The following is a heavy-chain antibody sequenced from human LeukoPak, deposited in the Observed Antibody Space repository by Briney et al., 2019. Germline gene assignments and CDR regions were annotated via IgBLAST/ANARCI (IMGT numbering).Heavy chain of an antibody. CDR1: GFTFSSYA. CDR2: ISYDGSNK. J-gene: IGHJ6*02. CDR3: ARDTYSSGWSSKNYYYYYGMDV. Sequence: HPGGSLRLSCAASGFTFSSYAMHWVRQAPGKGLEWVAVISYDGSNKYYTDSVKGRFTISRDNSKNTLYLQMNSLRAEDTAVYYCARDTYSSGWSSKNYYYYYGMDVWGQGTTVTVSS. V-gene: IGHV3-30-3*01. D-gene: IGHD6-19*01.